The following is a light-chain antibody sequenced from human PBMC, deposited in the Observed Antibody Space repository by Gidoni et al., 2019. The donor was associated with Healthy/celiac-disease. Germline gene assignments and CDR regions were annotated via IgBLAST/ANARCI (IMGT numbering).Light chain of an antibody. V-gene: IGLV2-14*01. CDR3: SSYTSSSTPFV. Sequence: QSALTQPASVSGSPGQSITISCTGTSGDVGGYNYVAWYQPHPGKAPKLMIYEVSNRPSGVSNRFSGSKSGNTASLTISGLQAEDEADYYCSSYTSSSTPFVFGTGTKVTVL. CDR2: EVS. J-gene: IGLJ1*01. CDR1: SGDVGGYNY.